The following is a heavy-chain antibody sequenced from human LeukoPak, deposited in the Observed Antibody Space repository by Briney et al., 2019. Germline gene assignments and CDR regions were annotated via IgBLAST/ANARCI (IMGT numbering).Heavy chain of an antibody. CDR2: INPNSGGT. Sequence: ASVKVSCKASGYTFTGYYMHWVRQAPGQGLEWMGWINPNSGGTNYAQKFQGRVTMTRDTPISTAYMELSRLRSDDTAVYYCARASRPYCSSTSCYHMDVWGQGTTVTVSS. J-gene: IGHJ6*02. CDR1: GYTFTGYY. CDR3: ARASRPYCSSTSCYHMDV. D-gene: IGHD2-2*01. V-gene: IGHV1-2*02.